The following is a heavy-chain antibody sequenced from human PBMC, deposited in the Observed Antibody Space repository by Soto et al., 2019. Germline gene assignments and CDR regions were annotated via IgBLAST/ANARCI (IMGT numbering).Heavy chain of an antibody. V-gene: IGHV4-4*02. CDR2: TYHSGTT. CDR3: ARQTNSSPARGPNWFDP. CDR1: GDSINTSHW. J-gene: IGHJ5*02. Sequence: QVQLRESGPGLVRPSGTLSLTCAVYGDSINTSHWWSWVRQTPGKGLEWIGETYHSGTTTYNPSLKRRVTISMDKSKNLFSLKLNSVTAADTALYFCARQTNSSPARGPNWFDPWGQGALVTVSS. D-gene: IGHD6-19*01.